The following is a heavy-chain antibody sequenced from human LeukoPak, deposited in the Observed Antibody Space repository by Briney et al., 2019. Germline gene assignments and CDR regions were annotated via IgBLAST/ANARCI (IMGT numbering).Heavy chain of an antibody. CDR1: VGSISTSNYY. D-gene: IGHD3-3*01. Sequence: SETLSLTCTVSVGSISTSNYYWSWIRQPPGKGLEWIGYIHYSGSTFYNPSLKSRVTISVDTSRNQFSLTLSSVTAADTAVYYCARGEIFFDFWGQGSLVTVSS. J-gene: IGHJ4*02. V-gene: IGHV4-30-4*01. CDR3: ARGEIFFDF. CDR2: IHYSGST.